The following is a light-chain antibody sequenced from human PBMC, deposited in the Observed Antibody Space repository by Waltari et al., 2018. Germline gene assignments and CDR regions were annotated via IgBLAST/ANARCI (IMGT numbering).Light chain of an antibody. CDR2: GAS. Sequence: IVMTQSPATLSVSPGERATPSCRASQSIRPNLAWFQEKPGQAPRLLIYGASTRATGVPARFSGSGSGTYFTLVISSLRSEDFAVYYCQHYDKWLRYSFGQGTKVEIK. V-gene: IGKV3-15*01. CDR3: QHYDKWLRYS. J-gene: IGKJ2*01. CDR1: QSIRPN.